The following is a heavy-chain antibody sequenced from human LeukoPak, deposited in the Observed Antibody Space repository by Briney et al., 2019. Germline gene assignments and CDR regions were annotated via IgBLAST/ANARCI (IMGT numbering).Heavy chain of an antibody. V-gene: IGHV3-7*01. CDR2: IDQDGSQK. Sequence: GGSLRLSCAASGFTFSSYWMSWVRQAPGKGLEWVANIDQDGSQKYYVDSVKGRFTISRDNAKDSLYLQMNSLRAVDTAVYFCARADSAHWGQGTLVTVSS. D-gene: IGHD3/OR15-3a*01. J-gene: IGHJ4*02. CDR3: ARADSAH. CDR1: GFTFSSYW.